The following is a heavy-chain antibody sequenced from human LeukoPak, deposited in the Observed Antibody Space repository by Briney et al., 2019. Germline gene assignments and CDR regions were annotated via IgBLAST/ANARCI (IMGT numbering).Heavy chain of an antibody. Sequence: PSETLSLTCTVSGGSISSYYWSWIRQPPGKGLEWIGYAYYSGHTNYNSSLKSRVTMSLDTSKSQFSLRLSSVTAADTAVYFCARHPLATPFDYWGPGTLVTVSS. D-gene: IGHD2-15*01. V-gene: IGHV4-59*08. CDR3: ARHPLATPFDY. J-gene: IGHJ4*02. CDR1: GGSISSYY. CDR2: AYYSGHT.